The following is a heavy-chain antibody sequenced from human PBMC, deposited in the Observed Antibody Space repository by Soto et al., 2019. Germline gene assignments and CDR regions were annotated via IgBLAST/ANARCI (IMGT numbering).Heavy chain of an antibody. Sequence: VESLKISCNGSGYSLTSYWISWVRQMPGKGLEWMGRIDPSDSYTNYSPSFQGHVTISADKSISTAYLQWSSLKASDTAMYYCATQYSSSLHIGFDPWGQGTLVTVSS. CDR2: IDPSDSYT. V-gene: IGHV5-10-1*01. D-gene: IGHD6-13*01. J-gene: IGHJ5*02. CDR3: ATQYSSSLHIGFDP. CDR1: GYSLTSYW.